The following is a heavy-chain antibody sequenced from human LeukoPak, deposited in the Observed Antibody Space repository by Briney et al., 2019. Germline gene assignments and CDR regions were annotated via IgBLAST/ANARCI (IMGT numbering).Heavy chain of an antibody. CDR1: GYTFTSYA. CDR3: ARGPDGTTPIRYYYMDV. V-gene: IGHV1-3*03. Sequence: ASVKVSCEASGYTFTSYAMHWVRQAPGQRLEWMGWINAGNGNTKYSQEFQGRVTITRDTSASTAYMELSSLRSEDMAVYYCARGPDGTTPIRYYYMDVWGKGTTVTISS. CDR2: INAGNGNT. J-gene: IGHJ6*03. D-gene: IGHD2-15*01.